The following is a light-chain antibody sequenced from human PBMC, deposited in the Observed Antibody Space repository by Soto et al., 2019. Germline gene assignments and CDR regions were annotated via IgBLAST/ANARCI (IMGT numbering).Light chain of an antibody. J-gene: IGKJ1*01. CDR3: QQYGVSPRT. CDR2: GAS. Sequence: EILMTQSPVTLSFAPGDRSTLSCSASQNINNNYLAWYQLKPGQAPRLPMYGASSRATDIPDRFSGSGSGTDFTLTIRRLEPQDFAVYYCQQYGVSPRTFGPGTKVDI. CDR1: QNINNNY. V-gene: IGKV3-20*01.